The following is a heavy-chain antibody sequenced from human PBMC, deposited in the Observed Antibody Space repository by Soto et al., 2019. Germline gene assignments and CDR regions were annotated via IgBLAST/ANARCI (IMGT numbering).Heavy chain of an antibody. CDR3: ARGVRDIVVVVASYHFDY. Sequence: GSVQVSCKASGYTFTSYARHWVRQAPGQRLEWMGWINAGNGNTKYSQKFQGRVTITRDTSASTAYMELSSLRSEDTAVYYCARGVRDIVVVVASYHFDYWGQGTLVTVSS. J-gene: IGHJ4*02. CDR2: INAGNGNT. D-gene: IGHD2-15*01. CDR1: GYTFTSYA. V-gene: IGHV1-3*01.